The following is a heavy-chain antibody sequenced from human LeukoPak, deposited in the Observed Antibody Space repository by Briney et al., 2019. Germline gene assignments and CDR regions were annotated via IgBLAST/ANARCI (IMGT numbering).Heavy chain of an antibody. CDR1: GGTFSSYA. J-gene: IGHJ5*02. V-gene: IGHV1-69*13. Sequence: SVKVSCKASGGTFSSYAISWVRQAPGQGLEWMGGIIPIFGTANYAQKFQGRVTITADESTSTAYMELSSLRSEDTAVYYCATQHGDYDWFDPWGQGTLVTVSS. D-gene: IGHD4-17*01. CDR2: IIPIFGTA. CDR3: ATQHGDYDWFDP.